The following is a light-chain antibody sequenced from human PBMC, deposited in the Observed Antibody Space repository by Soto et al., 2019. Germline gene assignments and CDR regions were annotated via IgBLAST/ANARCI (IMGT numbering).Light chain of an antibody. CDR3: QQYESSPRT. CDR2: HTS. Sequence: DTVWTQSPGTLPWSPGERATLSCRASQSVGGSLAWYQQRPGQAPRLLVYHTSNRATGIPDRFSASGSGTDFTLTISRLEPEDCAVYYCQQYESSPRTFGQGTKVEIK. J-gene: IGKJ1*01. CDR1: QSVGGS. V-gene: IGKV3-20*01.